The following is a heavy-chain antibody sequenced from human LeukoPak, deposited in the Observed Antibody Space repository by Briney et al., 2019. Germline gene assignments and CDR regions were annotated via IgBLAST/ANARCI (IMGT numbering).Heavy chain of an antibody. V-gene: IGHV1-18*01. Sequence: ASVKVSCKASSYSFNRYGISWVRQAPGQGLEWMGWISGYNGNTNYAQKFLGRVSMTADTSTSTAYMELRSLTSDDTAVYYCARTIAAAGTTLRWFDPWGQGTLVTVSS. CDR1: SYSFNRYG. CDR3: ARTIAAAGTTLRWFDP. CDR2: ISGYNGNT. J-gene: IGHJ5*02. D-gene: IGHD6-13*01.